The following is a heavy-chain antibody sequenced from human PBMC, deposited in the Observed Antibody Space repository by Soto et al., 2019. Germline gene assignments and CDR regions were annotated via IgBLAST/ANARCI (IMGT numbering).Heavy chain of an antibody. D-gene: IGHD3-22*01. CDR2: IYSGGTT. J-gene: IGHJ5*02. CDR1: GFTVSSNY. CDR3: ARIGDSSDYRGWFDP. Sequence: EVQLVESGGGLVQPGGSLRLSCAASGFTVSSNYMSWVRQAPGKGLEWVSVIYSGGTTYYADSVKGRFTISRDNSKNTLKRQMNSLRAEDTAVYYCARIGDSSDYRGWFDPWGQGTLVSVSS. V-gene: IGHV3-66*01.